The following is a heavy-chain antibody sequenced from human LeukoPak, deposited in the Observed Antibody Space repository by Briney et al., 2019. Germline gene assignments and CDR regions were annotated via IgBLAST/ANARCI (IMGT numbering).Heavy chain of an antibody. CDR2: ISASSSSM. D-gene: IGHD1-1*01. CDR1: GFIFSSYA. CDR3: ARDAGTGYFDY. Sequence: GGSLRLSCAASGFIFSSYAMSWVRQAPGKGLEWISYISASSSSMYYADSVKGRFTISRDTAKNSLSLQINSLRDEDTAVFYCARDAGTGYFDYWGQGTLVTVSS. J-gene: IGHJ4*02. V-gene: IGHV3-48*02.